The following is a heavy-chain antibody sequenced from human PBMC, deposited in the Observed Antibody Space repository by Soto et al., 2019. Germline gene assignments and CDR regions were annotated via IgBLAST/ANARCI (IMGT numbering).Heavy chain of an antibody. V-gene: IGHV3-30*04. CDR3: ATSYGSGSYCIY. CDR2: ISYDGSNK. Sequence: GGSLRLSCAASGFTFSNYSMHWVRQAPGKGLEWVAVISYDGSNKDYADSVKGRFTISRDNSKNTLYVRMNSLRAEDTAVYYCATSYGSGSYCIYWGLGTLVTVSS. J-gene: IGHJ4*02. D-gene: IGHD3-10*01. CDR1: GFTFSNYS.